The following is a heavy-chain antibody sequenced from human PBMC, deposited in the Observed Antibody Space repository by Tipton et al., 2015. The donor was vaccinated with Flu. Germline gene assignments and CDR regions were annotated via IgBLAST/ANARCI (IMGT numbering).Heavy chain of an antibody. D-gene: IGHD4/OR15-4a*01. J-gene: IGHJ4*02. V-gene: IGHV3-9*01. CDR3: AKEGAKGVG. CDR2: ISWNSGSI. Sequence: SLRLPCAASGFTFDDYAMHWVRQAPGKGLEWVSGISWNSGSIGYADSVKGRFTISRDNAKNSLYLQMNSLRAEDTALYYCAKEGAKGVGWGQGTLVTVSS. CDR1: GFTFDDYA.